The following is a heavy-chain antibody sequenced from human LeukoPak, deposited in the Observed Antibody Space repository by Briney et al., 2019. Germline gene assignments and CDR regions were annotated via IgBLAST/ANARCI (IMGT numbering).Heavy chain of an antibody. Sequence: PSQTLSLTCTVSGGSISSGSYYWSWIRQPAGKGLEWIGRIYTSGSTNYNPSLKSRVTISVDTSKYQFSLKLSSVTAADTAVYYCARLAIVGTLFDYWGQGTLVTVSS. D-gene: IGHD1-26*01. J-gene: IGHJ4*02. CDR3: ARLAIVGTLFDY. CDR2: IYTSGST. V-gene: IGHV4-61*02. CDR1: GGSISSGSYY.